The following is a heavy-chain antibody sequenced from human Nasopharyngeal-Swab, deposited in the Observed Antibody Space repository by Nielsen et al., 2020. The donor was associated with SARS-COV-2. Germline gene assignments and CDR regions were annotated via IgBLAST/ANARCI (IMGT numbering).Heavy chain of an antibody. CDR3: ARDSGARDAFDI. V-gene: IGHV4-4*02. J-gene: IGHJ3*02. Sequence: SETLSLTCAVSGGSISSSNWWSWVRQPPGKGLEWIGEIYHSGSTNYNPSLKSRVTISVDKSKNQFSLRLSSVTAADTAVYYCARDSGARDAFDIWGQGTMVTVSS. CDR1: GGSISSSNW. CDR2: IYHSGST. D-gene: IGHD1-26*01.